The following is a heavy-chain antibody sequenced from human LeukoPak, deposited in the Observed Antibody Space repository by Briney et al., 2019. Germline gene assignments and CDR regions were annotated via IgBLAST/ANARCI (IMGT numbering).Heavy chain of an antibody. Sequence: ASVKVSCKASGYTFTSYDINWVRQATGQGLEWIGWLHPDSGNTGYAQKFQGRVTITRNTSINTAYMELSSLRSEDTAVYYCARVLGYYGSGEGGFDPWGQGTLVTVSS. J-gene: IGHJ5*02. D-gene: IGHD3-10*01. CDR1: GYTFTSYD. V-gene: IGHV1-8*03. CDR3: ARVLGYYGSGEGGFDP. CDR2: LHPDSGNT.